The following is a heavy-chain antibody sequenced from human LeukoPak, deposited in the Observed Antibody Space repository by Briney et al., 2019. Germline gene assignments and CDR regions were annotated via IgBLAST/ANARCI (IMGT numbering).Heavy chain of an antibody. CDR1: GFTFSSYS. D-gene: IGHD1-26*01. CDR3: ARRLGATDFDY. J-gene: IGHJ4*02. Sequence: GGSLRLSCAASGFTFSSYSMNWVRQAPGKGLEWVSSISGSSSFIYYADSVKGRFIISRDNAMISLYLQMNSLRVEDTAVYYCARRLGATDFDYWGQGTLVTVSS. V-gene: IGHV3-21*01. CDR2: ISGSSSFI.